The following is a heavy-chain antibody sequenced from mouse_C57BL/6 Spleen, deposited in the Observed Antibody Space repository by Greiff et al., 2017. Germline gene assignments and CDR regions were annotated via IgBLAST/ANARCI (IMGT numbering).Heavy chain of an antibody. J-gene: IGHJ2*01. CDR2: IYPRSGNT. CDR1: GYTFTSYG. CDR3: ARFRRPYYFDY. V-gene: IGHV1-81*01. Sequence: QVHVKQSGAELARPGASVKLSCKASGYTFTSYGISWVKQRTGQGLEWIGEIYPRSGNTYYNEKFKGKATLTADKSSSTAYMELRSLTSEDSAVYFCARFRRPYYFDYWGQGTTLTVSS.